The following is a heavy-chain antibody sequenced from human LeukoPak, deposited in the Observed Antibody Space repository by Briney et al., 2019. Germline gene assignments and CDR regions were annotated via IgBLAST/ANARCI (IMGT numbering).Heavy chain of an antibody. CDR3: AKDSDLDYGDAWRMDV. D-gene: IGHD4-17*01. V-gene: IGHV3-30*02. J-gene: IGHJ6*03. Sequence: GGSLRLSCAASGFTFSSYGIHWVRQAPGKGLEWVAFIRSDGSNKYYADSVKGRFTISRDNSKNTLYLQMNSLRAEDTAVHYCAKDSDLDYGDAWRMDVWGKGTTVTVSS. CDR2: IRSDGSNK. CDR1: GFTFSSYG.